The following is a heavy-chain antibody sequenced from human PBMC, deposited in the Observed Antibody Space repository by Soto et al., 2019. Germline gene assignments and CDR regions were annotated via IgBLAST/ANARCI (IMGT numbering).Heavy chain of an antibody. CDR2: INHSGST. J-gene: IGHJ6*03. CDR1: GGSFSGYY. Sequence: SETLSLTCAVYGGSFSGYYWSWIRQPPGKGLEWIGEINHSGSTNYNPSLKSRVTISVDTSKNQFSLKLSSVTAADTAVYYCARGSCSSTSCYQHHYYMAVWGKGTTVTVSS. CDR3: ARGSCSSTSCYQHHYYMAV. V-gene: IGHV4-34*01. D-gene: IGHD2-2*01.